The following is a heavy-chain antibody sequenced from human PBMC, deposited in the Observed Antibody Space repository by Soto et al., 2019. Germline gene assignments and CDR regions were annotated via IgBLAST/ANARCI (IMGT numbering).Heavy chain of an antibody. CDR2: ISAYNGNT. J-gene: IGHJ3*02. V-gene: IGHV1-18*01. CDR1: GYTFTSYG. D-gene: IGHD3-22*01. Sequence: ASVKVSCKASGYTFTSYGISWVRQAPGQGLEWMGWISAYNGNTNYAQKLQGRVTMTTDTSTSTAYMELRSLRSDDTAVYYCAGSRWGGDYDSREDAFDIWGQGTMVTVSS. CDR3: AGSRWGGDYDSREDAFDI.